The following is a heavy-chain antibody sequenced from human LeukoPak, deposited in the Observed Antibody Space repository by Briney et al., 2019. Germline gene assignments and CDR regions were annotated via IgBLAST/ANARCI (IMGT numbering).Heavy chain of an antibody. CDR1: GYTFTGDY. D-gene: IGHD6-13*01. CDR2: INPNSGDT. Sequence: GASVKVSCKASGYTFTGDYMHWVRQAPGQGLEWMGWINPNSGDTNYEQKFQGRVTMTRDTSISTAYMELSRLRFDDTAIYYCARGRLQQLVAAWFDPWGQGTLVTVSS. J-gene: IGHJ5*02. CDR3: ARGRLQQLVAAWFDP. V-gene: IGHV1-2*02.